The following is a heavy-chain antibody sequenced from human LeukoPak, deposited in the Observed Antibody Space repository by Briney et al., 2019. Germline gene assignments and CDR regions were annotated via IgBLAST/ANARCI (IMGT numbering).Heavy chain of an antibody. CDR1: GYTFTSYG. CDR2: ISAYNGNT. D-gene: IGHD3-3*01. V-gene: IGHV1-18*01. Sequence: ASVKVSCKASGYTFTSYGISWVRQASGQGLEWMGWISAYNGNTNYAQKLQGRVTMTTDTSTSTAYMELRSLRSDDTAVYYCARANIFGVVPVGMDVWGQGTTVTVSS. J-gene: IGHJ6*02. CDR3: ARANIFGVVPVGMDV.